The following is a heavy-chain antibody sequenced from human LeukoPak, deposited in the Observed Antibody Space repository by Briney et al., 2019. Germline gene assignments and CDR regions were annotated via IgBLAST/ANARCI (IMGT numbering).Heavy chain of an antibody. Sequence: GGSLRLSCAASGLTFSTSWMHWVRQAPGKGLVWVSRISSDGSYTTYADSVKGRFTISRDNAKSTLYPQMDSLRAEDTAVYYCARALERPLDYWGQGTLVTVSS. V-gene: IGHV3-74*01. J-gene: IGHJ4*02. CDR1: GLTFSTSW. CDR3: ARALERPLDY. CDR2: ISSDGSYT.